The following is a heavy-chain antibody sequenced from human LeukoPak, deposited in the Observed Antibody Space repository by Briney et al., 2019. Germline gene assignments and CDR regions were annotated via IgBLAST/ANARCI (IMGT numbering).Heavy chain of an antibody. CDR2: ITSSSSYT. D-gene: IGHD1-1*01. V-gene: IGHV3-21*01. CDR3: ARDPYNGAYSEGYYYYYMDV. CDR1: GITFSNYN. Sequence: PGGSLRLSCAAPGITFSNYNMNWVRQASGKGLEWISSITSSSSYTFYADSVKGRFTISRDNAKNSLYLQMNSLRVEDTAIYYCARDPYNGAYSEGYYYYYMDVWGKGTTVTVSS. J-gene: IGHJ6*03.